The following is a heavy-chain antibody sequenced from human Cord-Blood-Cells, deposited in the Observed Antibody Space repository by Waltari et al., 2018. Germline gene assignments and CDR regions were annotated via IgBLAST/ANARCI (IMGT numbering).Heavy chain of an antibody. V-gene: IGHV1-69*01. J-gene: IGHJ4*02. CDR2: IIPIFGTA. Sequence: QVQLVQSGAEVKKPGSSVKVSCKASGGTFSSYAISWVRQAPGQGLEWMGGIIPIFGTANYAQKFQGRVTITADESTSTAYMELSSLRSEDTAVYYCARVANYDFWSAYYYFDYWGQGTLVTVSS. CDR3: ARVANYDFWSAYYYFDY. D-gene: IGHD3-3*01. CDR1: GGTFSSYA.